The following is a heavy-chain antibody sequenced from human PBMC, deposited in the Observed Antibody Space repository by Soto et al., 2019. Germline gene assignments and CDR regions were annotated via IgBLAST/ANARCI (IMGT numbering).Heavy chain of an antibody. Sequence: GESLKISCKGSGYSFTSYWIGWVRQMPGKGMEWMGIIYPGDSDTRYSPSFQGQVTISADKSISTAYLQWSSLKASDTAMYYCARSAYDYYDSSGYCLDPNLFDPWGQGTLVIGSS. CDR3: ARSAYDYYDSSGYCLDPNLFDP. CDR1: GYSFTSYW. CDR2: IYPGDSDT. V-gene: IGHV5-51*01. D-gene: IGHD3-22*01. J-gene: IGHJ5*02.